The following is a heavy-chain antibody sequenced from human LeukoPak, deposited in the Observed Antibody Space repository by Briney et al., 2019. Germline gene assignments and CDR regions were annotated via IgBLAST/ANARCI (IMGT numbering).Heavy chain of an antibody. Sequence: GGSLRLSCAASGFTFRSYAMSWVRQAPGKGLERVSAITDSDSGTYYADSVKGRFTISRDNSKNTLYLQMNSLRAEDTAVYYCAKAYGYSSSWTSNYYFYGLDVWGQGTTVTVSS. CDR1: GFTFRSYA. J-gene: IGHJ6*02. CDR3: AKAYGYSSSWTSNYYFYGLDV. D-gene: IGHD6-13*01. CDR2: ITDSDSGT. V-gene: IGHV3-23*01.